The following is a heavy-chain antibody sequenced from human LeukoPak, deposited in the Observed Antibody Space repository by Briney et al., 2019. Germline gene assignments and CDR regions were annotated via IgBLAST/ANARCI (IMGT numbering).Heavy chain of an antibody. CDR1: GGSISSYY. J-gene: IGHJ5*02. D-gene: IGHD6-13*01. Sequence: SETLSLTCTVSGGSISSYYWSWIRQPPGKGLEWIGYIYYSGSTNYNPSLKSRVTISVDTSKNQFSLRLSSVTAADTAVYYCAREAAAGTFDPWGQGTLVTVSS. CDR2: IYYSGST. V-gene: IGHV4-59*01. CDR3: AREAAAGTFDP.